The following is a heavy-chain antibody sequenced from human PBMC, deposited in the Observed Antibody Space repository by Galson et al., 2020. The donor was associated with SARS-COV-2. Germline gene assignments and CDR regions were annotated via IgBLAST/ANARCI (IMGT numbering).Heavy chain of an antibody. Sequence: SETLSLTCTVSGGSISSGSYYWSWIRQPAGKGLEWIGRIYTSGSTNYNPSLKSRVTISIDTSMNQFSLKLSALTAADAAVYYCARSIAAAVPDGTDAWGQGTTVTVSS. V-gene: IGHV4-61*02. CDR1: GGSISSGSYY. CDR2: IYTSGST. D-gene: IGHD6-13*01. J-gene: IGHJ6*02. CDR3: ARSIAAAVPDGTDA.